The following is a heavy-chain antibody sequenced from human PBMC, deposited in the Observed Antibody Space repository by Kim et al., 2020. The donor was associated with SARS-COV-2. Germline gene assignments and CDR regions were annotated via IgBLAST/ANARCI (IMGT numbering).Heavy chain of an antibody. D-gene: IGHD3-10*01. J-gene: IGHJ4*02. Sequence: YNPSLKSRVTISVDTSKNQFSLKLSSVTAADTTVYYCARDHSMVRGVIDYWGQGTLVTVSS. V-gene: IGHV4-31*02. CDR3: ARDHSMVRGVIDY.